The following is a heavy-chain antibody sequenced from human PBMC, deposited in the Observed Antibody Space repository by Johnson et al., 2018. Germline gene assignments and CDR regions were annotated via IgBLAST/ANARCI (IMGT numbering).Heavy chain of an antibody. CDR1: GGSFSGYY. CDR3: ASLGYCSGGSCYYYYGMDV. J-gene: IGHJ6*02. V-gene: IGHV4-34*01. D-gene: IGHD2-15*01. Sequence: QVQLQQWGAGLLKPSETLSLTCAVYGGSFSGYYWSWIRQPPGKGLEWIGEINHSGSTNYNPSLKSRVTISVDTSKNQFSLKLSSVTAADTAVYYCASLGYCSGGSCYYYYGMDVWGQGTTVTVSS. CDR2: INHSGST.